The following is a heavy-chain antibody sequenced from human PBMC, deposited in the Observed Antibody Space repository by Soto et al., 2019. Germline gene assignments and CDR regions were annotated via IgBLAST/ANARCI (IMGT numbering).Heavy chain of an antibody. CDR2: IRCKAYCWTT. Sequence: FRQAQGKGLVGVGFIRCKAYCWTTDYAASVKGRVTISRDDSKSIAYLKMNSLKTEDTAVYYCTRESSVFFFQAEDGIRDL. CDR3: TRESSVFFFQAEDGIRDL. J-gene: IGHJ2*01. D-gene: IGHD3-22*01. V-gene: IGHV3-49*03.